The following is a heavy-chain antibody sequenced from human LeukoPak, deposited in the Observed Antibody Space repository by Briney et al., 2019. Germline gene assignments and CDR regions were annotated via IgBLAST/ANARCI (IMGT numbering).Heavy chain of an antibody. J-gene: IGHJ3*02. Sequence: GGSLRLSCAASGFTVSSNYMSWVRQAPGKGLEWVSVIYSGGSTYYADSVKGRFTISRDNSKNTLYLQMNSLRAEDTAVYYCARARSGSYYAFDIRGQGTMVTVSS. V-gene: IGHV3-53*01. CDR1: GFTVSSNY. CDR3: ARARSGSYYAFDI. CDR2: IYSGGST. D-gene: IGHD1-26*01.